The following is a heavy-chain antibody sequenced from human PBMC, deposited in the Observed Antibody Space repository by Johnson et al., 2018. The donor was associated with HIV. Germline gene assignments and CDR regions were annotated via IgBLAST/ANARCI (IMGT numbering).Heavy chain of an antibody. J-gene: IGHJ3*02. CDR3: AKDLLIKLYSADAFNI. CDR2: INSGGGST. V-gene: IGHV3-23*04. D-gene: IGHD5-12*01. CDR1: GFTFSSYA. Sequence: VQLVESGGGLVQPGGSMRLSCAASGFTFSSYAMSWVRQAPGKGLELVSSINSGGGSTYYADSVKGRFTISRDNSKSTLYLQMNSLRAEDTAVYYCAKDLLIKLYSADAFNIWGQGTMVTVSS.